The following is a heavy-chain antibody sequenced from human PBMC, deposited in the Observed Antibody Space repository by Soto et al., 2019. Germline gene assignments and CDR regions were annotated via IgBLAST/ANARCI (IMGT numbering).Heavy chain of an antibody. Sequence: PGGSLRLSCAASGFTFSNAWMNWVRQAPGKGLEWVGRIKSKTDGGTTDYAAPVKGRFTISRDDSKNTLYLQMNSLKTEDTAVYYCTTGRVRGVISRDYYGMDVWGQGTTVTVSS. J-gene: IGHJ6*02. CDR1: GFTFSNAW. D-gene: IGHD3-10*01. V-gene: IGHV3-15*07. CDR3: TTGRVRGVISRDYYGMDV. CDR2: IKSKTDGGTT.